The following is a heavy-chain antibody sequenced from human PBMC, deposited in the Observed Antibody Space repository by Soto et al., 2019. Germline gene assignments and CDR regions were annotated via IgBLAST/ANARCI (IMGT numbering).Heavy chain of an antibody. J-gene: IGHJ4*02. Sequence: QVQLVESGGGVVQPGRSLRLSCAASGFTFSSYAMHWVRQAPGKGLEWVAVISYDGSNKYYADSVKGRFTISRDNAKNSLYLQMNSLRADDTAVYYCARGLDSSGWYGDDYWGQGTLVTVSS. D-gene: IGHD6-19*01. CDR1: GFTFSSYA. V-gene: IGHV3-30-3*01. CDR3: ARGLDSSGWYGDDY. CDR2: ISYDGSNK.